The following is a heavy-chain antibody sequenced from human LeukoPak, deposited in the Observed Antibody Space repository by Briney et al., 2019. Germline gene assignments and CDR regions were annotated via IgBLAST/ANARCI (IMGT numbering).Heavy chain of an antibody. CDR3: AGGRVLIAAAGRPYYFDY. CDR1: GGSISSHY. Sequence: PSETLSLTCTVSGGSISSHYWSWIRQPPGKGLEWIGYIYYSGSTNYNPSLKSRVTISVDTSKNQFSLKLSSVTAADTAVYYCAGGRVLIAAAGRPYYFDYWGQGTLVTVSS. V-gene: IGHV4-59*11. J-gene: IGHJ4*02. D-gene: IGHD6-13*01. CDR2: IYYSGST.